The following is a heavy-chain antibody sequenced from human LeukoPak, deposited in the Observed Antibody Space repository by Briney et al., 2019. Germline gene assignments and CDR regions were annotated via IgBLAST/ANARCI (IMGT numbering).Heavy chain of an antibody. V-gene: IGHV3-49*03. Sequence: LPGRSLRLSCTASGFTFGDYPMSWFRQAPGKGLEWVTYIRTKAYGETTEYAASVTGRFTISRDDSNSIAYLQMCSLKTEDTAIYYCTRAIRLSGDAFDIWGQGTMVTVSS. CDR2: IRTKAYGETT. D-gene: IGHD3-10*01. J-gene: IGHJ3*02. CDR1: GFTFGDYP. CDR3: TRAIRLSGDAFDI.